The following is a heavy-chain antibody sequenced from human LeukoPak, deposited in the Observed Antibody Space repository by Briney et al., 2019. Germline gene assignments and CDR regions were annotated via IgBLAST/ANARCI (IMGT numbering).Heavy chain of an antibody. V-gene: IGHV3-15*01. Sequence: WIRQPPGKGLEWVGRIKSKTDGGTTDYAAPVKGRFTISRDDSKTTLYLQMNSLKTEDTAVYYCTTRLVDIWGQGTMVTVSS. CDR2: IKSKTDGGTT. CDR3: TTRLVDI. J-gene: IGHJ3*02.